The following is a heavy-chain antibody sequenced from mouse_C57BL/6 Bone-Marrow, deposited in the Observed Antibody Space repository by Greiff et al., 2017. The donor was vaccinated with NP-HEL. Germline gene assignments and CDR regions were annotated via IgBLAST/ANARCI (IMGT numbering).Heavy chain of an antibody. V-gene: IGHV14-2*01. CDR1: GFNIKDYY. J-gene: IGHJ1*03. Sequence: EVQLQQSGAELVKPGASVKLSCTASGFNIKDYYMHWVKQRTEQGLEWIGRIDPEAGVTKYAPKFQGKATLTADKSSNPAYLQLRILTSEDTAVYYCARALLNTTVVAPGYFDVWGTGTTVTVSS. D-gene: IGHD1-1*01. CDR2: IDPEAGVT. CDR3: ARALLNTTVVAPGYFDV.